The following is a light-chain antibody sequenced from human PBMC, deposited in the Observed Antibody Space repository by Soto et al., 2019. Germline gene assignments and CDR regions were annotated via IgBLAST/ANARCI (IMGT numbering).Light chain of an antibody. J-gene: IGKJ2*01. CDR2: LVS. CDR1: PSLRHSNGNTY. V-gene: IGKV2-28*01. CDR3: LQDYSYPYS. Sequence: DIVLTQSPLSLPVTPGEPASISCRSSPSLRHSNGNTYLDWYLQRPGQSPQLLIYLVSNRASGVPDRFSGSGSGTDFTLTISSLQPEDFATYYCLQDYSYPYSFGQGTRLEVK.